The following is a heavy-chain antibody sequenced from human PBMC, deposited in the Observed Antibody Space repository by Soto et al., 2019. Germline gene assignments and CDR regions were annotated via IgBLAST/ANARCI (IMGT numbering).Heavy chain of an antibody. Sequence: GGSLRLSCAAAGLTFSSYWMSWVRQAPGKGLEWVANIKEDGSEKYYVDSVKGRFTISRDNAKNSLYLQMGSLRAEDMAVYYCAREGYCSSTSCYSFDYWGQGTLVTVSS. CDR2: IKEDGSEK. D-gene: IGHD2-2*01. J-gene: IGHJ4*02. CDR3: AREGYCSSTSCYSFDY. CDR1: GLTFSSYW. V-gene: IGHV3-7*01.